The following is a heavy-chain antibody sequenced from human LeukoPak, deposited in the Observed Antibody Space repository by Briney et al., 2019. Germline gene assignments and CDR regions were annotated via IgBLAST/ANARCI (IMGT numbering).Heavy chain of an antibody. CDR1: GFTFSSYS. V-gene: IGHV3-21*01. Sequence: GGSLRLSCAASGFTFSSYSMNWVRQAPGKGLEWVSSISSSSSYIYYADSVKGRFTTSRDNAKNSLYLQMNSLRAEDTAVYYCARASRYCSSTSCPSDYWGQGTLVTVSS. J-gene: IGHJ4*02. CDR3: ARASRYCSSTSCPSDY. D-gene: IGHD2-2*01. CDR2: ISSSSSYI.